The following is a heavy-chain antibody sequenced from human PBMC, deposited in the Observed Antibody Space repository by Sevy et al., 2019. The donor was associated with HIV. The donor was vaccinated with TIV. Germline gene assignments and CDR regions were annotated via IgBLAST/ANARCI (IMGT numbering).Heavy chain of an antibody. J-gene: IGHJ4*02. Sequence: GGSLRLSCTASGYTFPAFSFNWVRQAPGKGLEGVSVIHSDDTTYHADSVKDRFTISRDNFKNTLYLHMSSLRAEDTAVYYCARGKSGYGYALNYWGQGTLVTVSS. D-gene: IGHD5-18*01. CDR1: GYTFPAFS. CDR2: IHSDDTT. CDR3: ARGKSGYGYALNY. V-gene: IGHV3-66*01.